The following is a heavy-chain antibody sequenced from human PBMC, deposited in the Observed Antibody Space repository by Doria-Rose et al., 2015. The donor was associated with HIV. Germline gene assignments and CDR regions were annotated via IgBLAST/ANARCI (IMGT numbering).Heavy chain of an antibody. Sequence: QVTLKESGPVLVKPTETLTLTCTVSGVSHSSHGMGASWIRQPPGEALEWLAKTFSDDERSYKTSLKSRLTISRGTSKSQVVLTMTDMDPVDTATYYCARIKSSRWYHKYYFDFWGQGTLVIVSA. V-gene: IGHV2-26*01. CDR2: TFSDDER. J-gene: IGHJ4*02. CDR1: GVSHSSHGMG. D-gene: IGHD6-13*01. CDR3: ARIKSSRWYHKYYFDF.